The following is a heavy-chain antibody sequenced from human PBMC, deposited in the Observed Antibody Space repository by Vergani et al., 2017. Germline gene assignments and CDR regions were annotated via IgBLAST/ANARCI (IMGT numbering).Heavy chain of an antibody. CDR3: TTDYWAAAAGPPSNFDY. CDR1: GFTFSSYS. V-gene: IGHV3-21*03. D-gene: IGHD6-13*01. Sequence: EVQLVESGGGLVKPGGSLRLSCAASGFTFSSYSMNWVRQAPGKGLEWVSSISSSSSYIYYADSVKGRFTISRDNAKNSLYLQMNSLKTEDTAVYYCTTDYWAAAAGPPSNFDYWGQGTLVTVSS. CDR2: ISSSSSYI. J-gene: IGHJ4*02.